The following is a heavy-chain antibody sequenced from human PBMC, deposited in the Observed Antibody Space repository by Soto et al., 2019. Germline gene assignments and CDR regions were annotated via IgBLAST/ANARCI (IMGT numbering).Heavy chain of an antibody. D-gene: IGHD3-22*01. CDR3: ARLFLEEYYYDSSGYYLFDY. CDR2: IYPGDSDT. Sequence: GESLKISCKGSGYSFTSYWIGWVRQMPGKGLEWMGIIYPGDSDTRYSPSFQGQVTISADKSISTAYLQWSSLKASDTAMYYCARLFLEEYYYDSSGYYLFDYWGQGTLVTVSS. CDR1: GYSFTSYW. J-gene: IGHJ4*02. V-gene: IGHV5-51*01.